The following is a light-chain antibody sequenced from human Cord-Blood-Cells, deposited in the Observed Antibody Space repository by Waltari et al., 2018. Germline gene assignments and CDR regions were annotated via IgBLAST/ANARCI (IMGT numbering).Light chain of an antibody. V-gene: IGLV3-1*01. Sequence: SYELTQPPSVSVSPGQTASITCSGDKLGDNYACWYQQKPGQSPVLVIYPDSKRPSESPERFSGSNSGNTATLTISGTQAMDEADYYCQAWDSSTAHVVFGGGTKLTVL. CDR2: PDS. CDR3: QAWDSSTAHVV. J-gene: IGLJ2*01. CDR1: KLGDNY.